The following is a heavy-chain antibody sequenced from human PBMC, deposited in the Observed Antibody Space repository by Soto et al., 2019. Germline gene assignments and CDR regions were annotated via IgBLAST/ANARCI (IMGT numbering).Heavy chain of an antibody. Sequence: QLQLQESGPGLVQPSETLSLTCTVSGGSISSSSYYWGWIRQPPGKGLEWIGSIYYSGSTYYNPSLKSRVTISVDTSKHQFSLKLSSVTAADTAVYYCARPYGDYYWYFDLWGRGTLVTVSS. V-gene: IGHV4-39*01. CDR2: IYYSGST. CDR1: GGSISSSSYY. D-gene: IGHD4-17*01. J-gene: IGHJ2*01. CDR3: ARPYGDYYWYFDL.